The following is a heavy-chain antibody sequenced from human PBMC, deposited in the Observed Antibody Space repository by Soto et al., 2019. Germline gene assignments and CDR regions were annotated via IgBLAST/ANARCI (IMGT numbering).Heavy chain of an antibody. J-gene: IGHJ3*02. CDR3: ATWGSTAFDI. CDR1: WFMGSRDW. CDR2: TYHSGNT. D-gene: IGHD3-16*01. V-gene: IGHV4-4*02. Sequence: GAGPGPGEALGTLSPTLAVLPWFMGSRDWVVWVRQAPGKGVEWIGETYHSGNTNYNPSLKSRVTLSVDNSKNQFSLTLTSVTAADTGVYYCATWGSTAFDIWGQGTMVTVSS.